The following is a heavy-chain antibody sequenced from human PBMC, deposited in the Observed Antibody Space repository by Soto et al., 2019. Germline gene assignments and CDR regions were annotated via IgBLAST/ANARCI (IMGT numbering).Heavy chain of an antibody. J-gene: IGHJ4*02. Sequence: ASVKVSCKASGYTFTSYGISWVRQAPGQGLEWMGWISAYNGNTNYAQKLQGRVTMTTDTSTSTAYMELRSLRSDDTAVYYCAREDDYIWGSYRYTCFDYWGQGTLVTVSS. CDR2: ISAYNGNT. CDR1: GYTFTSYG. CDR3: AREDDYIWGSYRYTCFDY. V-gene: IGHV1-18*01. D-gene: IGHD3-16*02.